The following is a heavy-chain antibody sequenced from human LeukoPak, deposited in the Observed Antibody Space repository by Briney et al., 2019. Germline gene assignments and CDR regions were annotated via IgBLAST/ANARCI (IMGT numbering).Heavy chain of an antibody. CDR2: ISGSGGST. D-gene: IGHD6-19*01. CDR3: AKGTVAGYDAFDI. V-gene: IGHV3-23*01. CDR1: GFTFSSYA. J-gene: IGHJ3*02. Sequence: PGGSLRLSCAASGFTFSSYAMSWVRQAPGKGLEWVSAISGSGGSTYYADSVQGRFTISRDNSKNTLYLQMNSLRAEDTAVYYCAKGTVAGYDAFDIWGQGTMVTVSS.